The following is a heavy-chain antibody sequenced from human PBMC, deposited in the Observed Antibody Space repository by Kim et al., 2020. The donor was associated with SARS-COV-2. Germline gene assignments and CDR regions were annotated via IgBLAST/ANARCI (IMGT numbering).Heavy chain of an antibody. CDR1: GFTFSSYA. CDR3: AKAVGGSGSCYHAVDY. CDR2: ICGSGANT. Sequence: GGSLRLSCAASGFTFSSYAMTWVRQAPGKGLEWVSTICGSGANTYYADSVKGRFTVSRDNSRNTLYLQMNSLRVEDTAVYYCAKAVGGSGSCYHAVDYWGQGTLVTVSS. D-gene: IGHD2-15*01. V-gene: IGHV3-23*01. J-gene: IGHJ4*02.